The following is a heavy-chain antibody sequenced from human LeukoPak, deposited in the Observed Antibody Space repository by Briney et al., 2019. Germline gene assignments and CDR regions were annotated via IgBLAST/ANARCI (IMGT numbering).Heavy chain of an antibody. CDR1: GGSISSSSYY. V-gene: IGHV4-39*07. D-gene: IGHD3-22*01. CDR2: IYYSGST. CDR3: AREQDYYPDY. J-gene: IGHJ4*02. Sequence: PSETLSLTCTVSGGSISSSSYYWGWIRQPPGKGLEWIGSIYYSGSTYYNPSLKSRVTISVDTSKNQFSLKLSSVTAADTAVYYCAREQDYYPDYWGQGTLVTVSS.